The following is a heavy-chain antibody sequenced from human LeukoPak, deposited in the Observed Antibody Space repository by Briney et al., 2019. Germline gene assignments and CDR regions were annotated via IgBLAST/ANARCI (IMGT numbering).Heavy chain of an antibody. CDR2: ISGSGGST. V-gene: IGHV3-23*01. J-gene: IGHJ6*03. CDR1: GFTFSSYG. D-gene: IGHD3-9*01. CDR3: ARDLRYFDWFFMDV. Sequence: GGSLRLSCAASGFTFSSYGMSWVRQAPGKGLEWVSVISGSGGSTYYADSVKGRFTISRDNSKNTLYLQMNSLRAEDTAVYYCARDLRYFDWFFMDVWGKGTTVTISS.